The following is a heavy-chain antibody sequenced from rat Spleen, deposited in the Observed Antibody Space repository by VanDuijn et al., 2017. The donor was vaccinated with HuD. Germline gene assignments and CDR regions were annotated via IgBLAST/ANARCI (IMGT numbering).Heavy chain of an antibody. J-gene: IGHJ2*01. CDR3: ARRRYDGTYYLD. Sequence: EVRPQEPGPGLLKPPKSLSPTSSVTDYSITISYVWSWIRRFPGNKLQWMGYINGAGITNYNPSLKSRISITRDTSKNQFFLQVKSVTTEDTANYFCARRRYDGTYYLDWGQVVMVTVAS. CDR1: DYSITISYV. D-gene: IGHD1-12*02. V-gene: IGHV3-3*01. CDR2: INGAGIT.